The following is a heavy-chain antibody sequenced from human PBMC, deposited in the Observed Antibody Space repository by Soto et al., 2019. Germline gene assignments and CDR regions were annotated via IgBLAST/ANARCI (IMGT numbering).Heavy chain of an antibody. CDR3: AAPAFYSGRYYRYYYYGMDV. CDR1: GFTFTSSA. V-gene: IGHV1-58*01. D-gene: IGHD1-26*01. J-gene: IGHJ6*02. Sequence: GASVKVSCKASGFTFTSSAVQWVRQARGQRLEWIGWIVVGSGNTNYAQKFQERVTITRDRSTSTAYMELSSPRSEDTAVYYCAAPAFYSGRYYRYYYYGMDVWGQGTTVTVSS. CDR2: IVVGSGNT.